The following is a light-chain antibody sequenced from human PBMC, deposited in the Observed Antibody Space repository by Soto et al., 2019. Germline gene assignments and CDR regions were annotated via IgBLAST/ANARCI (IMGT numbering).Light chain of an antibody. CDR1: SSDVGSYNL. CDR3: CSYVGGITYV. V-gene: IGLV2-23*01. Sequence: QSVLTQPASVSGSPGQSITISCTATSSDVGSYNLVSWYQQHPGKAPKLMIYEATKRPSGVSNRFSGSKSGNAASLTISGLQAEDEADYYCCSYVGGITYVFXTGTKVTVL. J-gene: IGLJ1*01. CDR2: EAT.